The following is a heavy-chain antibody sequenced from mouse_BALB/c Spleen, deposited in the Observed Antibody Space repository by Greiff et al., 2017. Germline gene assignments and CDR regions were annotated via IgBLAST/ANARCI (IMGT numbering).Heavy chain of an antibody. V-gene: IGHV3-8*02. Sequence: EVKVEESGPSLVKPSQTLSLTCSVTGDSITSGYWNWIRKFPGNKLEYMGYISYSGSTYYNPSLKSRISITRDTSKNQYYLQLNSVTTEDTATYYCARRGIITGYFDVWGAGTTVTVSS. CDR3: ARRGIITGYFDV. J-gene: IGHJ1*01. CDR2: ISYSGST. CDR1: GDSITSGY. D-gene: IGHD1-2*01.